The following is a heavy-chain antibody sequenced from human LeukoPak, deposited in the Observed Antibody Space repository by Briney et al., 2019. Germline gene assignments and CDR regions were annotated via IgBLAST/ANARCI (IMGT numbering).Heavy chain of an antibody. V-gene: IGHV1-2*02. CDR2: INPNSGGT. CDR3: ARDLRYCSGGSCHTPYQFDP. J-gene: IGHJ5*02. CDR1: GYTFTGYY. Sequence: ASVKVSCKASGYTFTGYYMHWVRQAPGQGLEWMGWINPNSGGTNYAQKFQGRVTMTRDTSISTAYMELSRLRSDDTAVYYCARDLRYCSGGSCHTPYQFDPWGQGTLVTVSS. D-gene: IGHD2-15*01.